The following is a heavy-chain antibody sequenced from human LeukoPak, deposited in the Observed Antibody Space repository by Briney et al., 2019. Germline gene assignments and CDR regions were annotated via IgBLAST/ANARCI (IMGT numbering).Heavy chain of an antibody. CDR2: IYYSGST. D-gene: IGHD5-12*01. CDR3: AKSNGYGLIDY. J-gene: IGHJ4*02. CDR1: GGSISYSSYY. Sequence: SETLSLTCTVSGGSISYSSYYWGWIRQPPGKGLEWIGSIYYSGSTYYNPSLKSRVTMYIDTSKNQFSLKLSSVTAADTAMYYCAKSNGYGLIDYWGQGTLVTVSS. V-gene: IGHV4-39*01.